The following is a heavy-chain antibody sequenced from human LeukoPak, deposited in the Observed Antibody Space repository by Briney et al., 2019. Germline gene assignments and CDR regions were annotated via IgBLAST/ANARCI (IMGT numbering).Heavy chain of an antibody. CDR2: ISSSGSTI. Sequence: GGSLRLSCAASGFTFSSYSMNWVRQAPGKGLEWVSYISSSGSTIYYADSVKGRFTISRDNAKNSLYLQMNSLRAEDTAVYYCARDGYSGGYCVDYWGQGTLVTVSS. CDR1: GFTFSSYS. CDR3: ARDGYSGGYCVDY. J-gene: IGHJ4*02. V-gene: IGHV3-48*04. D-gene: IGHD1-26*01.